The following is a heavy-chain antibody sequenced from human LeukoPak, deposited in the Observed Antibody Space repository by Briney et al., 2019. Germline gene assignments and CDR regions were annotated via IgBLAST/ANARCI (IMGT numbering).Heavy chain of an antibody. D-gene: IGHD3-16*01. V-gene: IGHV1-2*02. CDR2: INPNSGGT. CDR1: GYTFTSYY. J-gene: IGHJ4*02. CDR3: ARGGPAARLITFGGVTDY. Sequence: ASVKVSCKASGYTFTSYYMHWVRQAPGQGLEWMGWINPNSGGTNYAQKFQGRVTMTRDTSISTAYMELSRLRSDDTAVYYCARGGPAARLITFGGVTDYWGQGTLVTVSS.